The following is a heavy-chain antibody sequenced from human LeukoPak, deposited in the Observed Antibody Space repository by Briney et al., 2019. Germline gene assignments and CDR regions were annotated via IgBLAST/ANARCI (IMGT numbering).Heavy chain of an antibody. CDR1: GYTFTGYY. Sequence: ASVKVSCKASGYTFTGYYMHWVRQAPGKGLEWMGCINPNSGGTNYAQKFQGRVTMTRDTSISTAYLDLSSLRSDDTAVYYCARDGDYGTGSYYRGCIDSWGQGTPVTVSP. V-gene: IGHV1-2*02. CDR3: ARDGDYGTGSYYRGCIDS. J-gene: IGHJ4*02. D-gene: IGHD3-10*01. CDR2: INPNSGGT.